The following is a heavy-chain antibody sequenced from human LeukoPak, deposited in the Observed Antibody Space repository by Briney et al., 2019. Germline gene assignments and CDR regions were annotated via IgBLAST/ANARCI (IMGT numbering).Heavy chain of an antibody. J-gene: IGHJ4*02. CDR2: INPNGGDT. V-gene: IGHV1-2*06. D-gene: IGHD2-2*01. CDR3: VRDYCSSTSCLFDY. CDR1: GYTFTGYH. Sequence: ASMKVSCKASGYTFTGYHMHWVRQAPGQGLEWMGRINPNGGDTNYAQKFQGRVTMTRDTSISTAYMELSRLRSDDTAVYYCVRDYCSSTSCLFDYWGRGTLVTVSS.